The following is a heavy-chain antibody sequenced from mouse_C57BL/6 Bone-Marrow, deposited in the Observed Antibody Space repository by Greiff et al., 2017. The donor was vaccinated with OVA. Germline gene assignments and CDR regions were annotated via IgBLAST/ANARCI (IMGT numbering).Heavy chain of an antibody. CDR2: IYPGDGDT. V-gene: IGHV1-82*01. CDR1: GYAFSSSW. D-gene: IGHD1-3*01. CDR3: ARLGVGQSVAMDY. Sequence: QVQLKQSGPELVKPGASVKISCKASGYAFSSSWMNWVKQRPGKGLEWIGRIYPGDGDTNYNGKFKGKATLTADKSSSTAYMQLSSLTSEDSAVYVCARLGVGQSVAMDYWGKGTSVTVSS. J-gene: IGHJ4*01.